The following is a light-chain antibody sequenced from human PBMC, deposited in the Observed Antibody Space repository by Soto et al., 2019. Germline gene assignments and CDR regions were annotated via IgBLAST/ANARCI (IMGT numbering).Light chain of an antibody. CDR1: SSDVGGYNY. J-gene: IGLJ1*01. V-gene: IGLV2-14*01. CDR2: DVS. CDR3: NSYTTSNTRQIV. Sequence: QPALTQPASVSGSPGQSITISCTGTSSDVGGYNYVSWYQQHPGKTPKIMIYDVSNRPSGVSTRFSGSKSGNTASLTISGLQAEDEADYYCNSYTTSNTRQIVFGTGTKVTVL.